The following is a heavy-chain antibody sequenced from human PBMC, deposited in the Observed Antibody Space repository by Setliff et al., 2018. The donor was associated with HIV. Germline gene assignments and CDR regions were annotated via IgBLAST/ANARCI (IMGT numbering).Heavy chain of an antibody. CDR2: IYYSGST. Sequence: KASETLSLTCSVSGGSVGSGSYYWSWIRQSPGKGLEWLGYIYYSGSTNYNPSLRSRVTISIDTSKNQFSLNLRSVTAGDTAVYYCARDPLGYGDSKDYWGQGKLVTVSS. J-gene: IGHJ4*02. CDR1: GGSVGSGSYY. CDR3: ARDPLGYGDSKDY. V-gene: IGHV4-61*01. D-gene: IGHD4-17*01.